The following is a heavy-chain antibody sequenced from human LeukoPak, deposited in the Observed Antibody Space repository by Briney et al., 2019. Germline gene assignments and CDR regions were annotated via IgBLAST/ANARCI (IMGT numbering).Heavy chain of an antibody. Sequence: PSETLSLTCSVFGGSVSSGSDYWGWIRQPPGKGLEWIGCVYYGGFTHYNPSLETRVTVSVDTSKNQFSLKLSSVTAADTAVYYCARQRNNWNDRFVSWGQGTLVTVSS. J-gene: IGHJ4*02. D-gene: IGHD1-1*01. CDR3: ARQRNNWNDRFVS. CDR2: VYYGGFT. V-gene: IGHV4-39*01. CDR1: GGSVSSGSDY.